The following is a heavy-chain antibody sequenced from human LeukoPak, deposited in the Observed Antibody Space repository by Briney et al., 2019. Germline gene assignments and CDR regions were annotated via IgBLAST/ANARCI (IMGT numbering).Heavy chain of an antibody. CDR2: INHSGST. Sequence: SETLSLTCAVYGGSFSGYYWSWIRQPPGKGLEWIGEINHSGSTNYNPSLKSRVTISVDTSKNQFSLKLSSVTAADTAVYYCARDYSNYERVFDYWGQGTLVTVSS. V-gene: IGHV4-34*01. CDR1: GGSFSGYY. J-gene: IGHJ4*02. D-gene: IGHD4-11*01. CDR3: ARDYSNYERVFDY.